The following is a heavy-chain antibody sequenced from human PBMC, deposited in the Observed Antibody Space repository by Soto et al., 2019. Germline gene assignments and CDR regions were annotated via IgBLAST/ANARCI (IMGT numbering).Heavy chain of an antibody. CDR1: GYTFSDHD. Sequence: QVQLVQSGAEVKKPGASVKVSCKASGYTFSDHDINWVRQASGQGPEWLGWMNPNSGDTGYAQNFQGRVTMTRDTSKRTAYMELSSLRSEDTAVYYCARVGGNWNDDYFDYWGQGTRVTVSS. V-gene: IGHV1-8*01. CDR2: MNPNSGDT. J-gene: IGHJ4*02. CDR3: ARVGGNWNDDYFDY. D-gene: IGHD1-1*01.